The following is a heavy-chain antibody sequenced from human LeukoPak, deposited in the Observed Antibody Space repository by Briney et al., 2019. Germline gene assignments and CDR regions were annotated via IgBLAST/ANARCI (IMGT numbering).Heavy chain of an antibody. J-gene: IGHJ4*02. CDR2: ISGSGGST. D-gene: IGHD3-9*01. CDR1: GFTFSSYA. Sequence: GGSLRLSCAASGFTFSSYAMSWVRQAPGKGLEWVSAISGSGGSTYYADSVKGRFTISRDNSKNTLYLQMNSLRAEDTAVHYCARGLRHFDWLLDYWGQGTLATVSS. CDR3: ARGLRHFDWLLDY. V-gene: IGHV3-23*01.